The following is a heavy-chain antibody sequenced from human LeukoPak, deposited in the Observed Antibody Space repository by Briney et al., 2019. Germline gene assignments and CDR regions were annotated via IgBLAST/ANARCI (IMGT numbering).Heavy chain of an antibody. CDR1: GFTFSSYV. D-gene: IGHD3-22*01. Sequence: PGGSLRLSCAASGFTFSSYVMHWVRQAPGKGLEWVAIISYDGSNEYYADSVKGRFTISRDNAKNSLYLQMNSLRAEDTAVYYCARVGNYYDSNGYFPDWFDPWGQGTLVTVSS. V-gene: IGHV3-30*04. CDR3: ARVGNYYDSNGYFPDWFDP. CDR2: ISYDGSNE. J-gene: IGHJ5*02.